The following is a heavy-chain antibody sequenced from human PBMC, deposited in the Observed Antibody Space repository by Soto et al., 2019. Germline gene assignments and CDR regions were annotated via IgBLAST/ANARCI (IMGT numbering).Heavy chain of an antibody. Sequence: GGSLRLSCSASGFTFSNYTMRWVRQAPGKGLEWVSTISSSSSYIYYADSVKGRFTISRDNAKNSLYLQMNSLRTEDTAVYYCARGLNIGFDYWGQGTLVTVSS. D-gene: IGHD3-16*01. CDR3: ARGLNIGFDY. CDR2: ISSSSSYI. CDR1: GFTFSNYT. V-gene: IGHV3-21*01. J-gene: IGHJ4*02.